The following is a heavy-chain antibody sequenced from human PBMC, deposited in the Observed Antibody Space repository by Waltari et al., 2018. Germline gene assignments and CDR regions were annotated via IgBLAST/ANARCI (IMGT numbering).Heavy chain of an antibody. Sequence: EVQLVESGGGLVKPGGSLRLSCAASGFTFSSYSMNWVRQAPGKGLEWVSSISSSSSDIYEADSVKGRVTISRDNAKNSLYLQMNSLRAEDTAVYYCARARYSGSYDFDYWGQGTLVTVSS. CDR2: ISSSSSDI. CDR1: GFTFSSYS. J-gene: IGHJ4*02. D-gene: IGHD1-26*01. V-gene: IGHV3-21*01. CDR3: ARARYSGSYDFDY.